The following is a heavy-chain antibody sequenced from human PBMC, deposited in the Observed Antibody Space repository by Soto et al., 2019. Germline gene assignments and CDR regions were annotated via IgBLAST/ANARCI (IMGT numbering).Heavy chain of an antibody. D-gene: IGHD5-18*01. J-gene: IGHJ4*02. CDR3: RRESSYGLVY. CDR2: ISAYNGNT. CDR1: GYTFTTYF. V-gene: IGHV1-18*01. Sequence: ASVKVSCKASGYTFTTYFISWVRQAPGQGLEWMGWISAYNGNTKYAQKLQGRVTMTTDTSTNTAYMELSSLRSDDTAVYYCRRESSYGLVYWGQGTLVTVSS.